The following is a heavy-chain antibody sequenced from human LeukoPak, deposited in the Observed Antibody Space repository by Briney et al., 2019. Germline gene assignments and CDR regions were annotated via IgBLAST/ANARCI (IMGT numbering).Heavy chain of an antibody. CDR2: VYYSGIT. D-gene: IGHD2-21*02. CDR3: AREGDSSNFDF. J-gene: IGHJ4*02. V-gene: IGHV4-59*01. Sequence: SETLSLTCTVSGGSINTYYWSWIRQPPGKALEWVGYVYYSGITNSNPSLTSRVTIEVDTSKNQFSLRLRSVTAADTAVYYCAREGDSSNFDFWGQGILVTVSS. CDR1: GGSINTYY.